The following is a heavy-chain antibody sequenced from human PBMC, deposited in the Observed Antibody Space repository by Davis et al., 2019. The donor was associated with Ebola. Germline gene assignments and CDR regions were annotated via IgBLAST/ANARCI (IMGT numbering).Heavy chain of an antibody. J-gene: IGHJ6*02. CDR2: IKQDGSEK. CDR3: ARNPGGANGMDV. CDR1: GFTFSNFW. D-gene: IGHD1-26*01. Sequence: PGGSLRLSCAASGFTFSNFWVTWVRQAPGKGLEWVANIKQDGSEKYYVDSVKGRFTISRDNAKNTLYLQMNSLRAEDTAVYYCARNPGGANGMDVWGQGTTVTVSS. V-gene: IGHV3-7*01.